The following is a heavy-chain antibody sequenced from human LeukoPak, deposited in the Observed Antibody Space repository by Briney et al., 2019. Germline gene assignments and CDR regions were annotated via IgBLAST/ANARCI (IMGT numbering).Heavy chain of an antibody. CDR2: IIPIFGTA. Sequence: SVKVSCKASGGTFSSYAISWVRQAPGQGLEWMGRIIPIFGTANYAQKFQGRVTITTDESTSTAYMELSSLRSEDTAVYYCARGEPNYYDSSAGPLDYWGQGTLVTVSS. D-gene: IGHD3-22*01. V-gene: IGHV1-69*05. J-gene: IGHJ4*02. CDR3: ARGEPNYYDSSAGPLDY. CDR1: GGTFSSYA.